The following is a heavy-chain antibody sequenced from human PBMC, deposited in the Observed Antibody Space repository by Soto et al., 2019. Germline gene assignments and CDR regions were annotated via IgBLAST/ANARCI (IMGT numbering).Heavy chain of an antibody. V-gene: IGHV3-30-3*01. CDR3: AREGHGWSAFDI. CDR1: GFTFSSYA. D-gene: IGHD6-19*01. CDR2: ISYDGSNK. Sequence: QVQLVESGGGVVQPGRSLRLSCAASGFTFSSYAMHWVRQAPGKGLEWVAVISYDGSNKYYADSVKGRFTISRDNSKNTLYLQMTSLRAEDTAVYYCAREGHGWSAFDIWGQGTMVTVSS. J-gene: IGHJ3*02.